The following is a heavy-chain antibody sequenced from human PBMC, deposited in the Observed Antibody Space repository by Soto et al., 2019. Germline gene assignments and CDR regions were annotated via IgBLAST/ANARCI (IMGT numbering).Heavy chain of an antibody. D-gene: IGHD3-3*01. CDR3: ARGGYLTTIFGVVHGP. V-gene: IGHV1-2*02. J-gene: IGHJ5*02. Sequence: VASVKVSCKASGYTFTGYYMHWVRQAPGQGLEWMGWINPNSGGTNYAQKFQGRVTMTRDTSISTAYMELSRLSSDDTAVYHCARGGYLTTIFGVVHGPWGQGTLVTVSS. CDR2: INPNSGGT. CDR1: GYTFTGYY.